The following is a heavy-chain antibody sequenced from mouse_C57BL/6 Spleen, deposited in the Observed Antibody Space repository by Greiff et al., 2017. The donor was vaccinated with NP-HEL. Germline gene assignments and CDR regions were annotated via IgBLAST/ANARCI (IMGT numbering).Heavy chain of an antibody. CDR3: ARERLRYYFDY. Sequence: QVQLQQPGAELVKPGSSVKLSCKASGYTFTSYWMHWVKQRPIQGLEWIGNIDPSDSDTHYNQKFKDKATLTVDKSSSTAYMQLSSLTSEDSAVYFCARERLRYYFDYWGQGTTLTVSS. D-gene: IGHD2-2*01. V-gene: IGHV1-52*01. J-gene: IGHJ2*01. CDR1: GYTFTSYW. CDR2: IDPSDSDT.